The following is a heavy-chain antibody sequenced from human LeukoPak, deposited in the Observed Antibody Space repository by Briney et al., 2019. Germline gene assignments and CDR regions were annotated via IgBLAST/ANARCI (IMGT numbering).Heavy chain of an antibody. CDR3: ARSPGSPYSGSYSY. CDR1: GFTFSSYW. V-gene: IGHV3-20*04. CDR2: INCTGGST. D-gene: IGHD1-26*01. J-gene: IGHJ4*02. Sequence: GGSLRLSCAASGFTFSSYWIHWVRQAPGKEGEGVSGINCTGGSTGYADSVKGRFTISRDNAKNSLYLQMNSLRAEDTALYYCARSPGSPYSGSYSYWGQGTLVTVSS.